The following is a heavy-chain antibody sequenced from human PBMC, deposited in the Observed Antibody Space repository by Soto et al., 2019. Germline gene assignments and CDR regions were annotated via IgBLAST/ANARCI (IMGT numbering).Heavy chain of an antibody. Sequence: QITLKESGPTLAKPTQTLTLTCTFSGFSLRKSGMGVGWIRQPPGQALEWLAIIYWDDDKRYTPSLKNRLTITTDTSKDRVVLTMTNMDPMDTGTYYCAHRPGDNWFDPWGQGTLVTVSS. CDR2: IYWDDDK. V-gene: IGHV2-5*02. D-gene: IGHD3-10*01. J-gene: IGHJ5*02. CDR1: GFSLRKSGMG. CDR3: AHRPGDNWFDP.